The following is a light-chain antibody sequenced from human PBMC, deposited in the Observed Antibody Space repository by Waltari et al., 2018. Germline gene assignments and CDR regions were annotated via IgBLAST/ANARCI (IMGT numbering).Light chain of an antibody. J-gene: IGLJ2*01. CDR1: RSDVGGYNY. V-gene: IGLV2-8*01. CDR2: EVS. Sequence: QSALTQPPSASGSPGQSVTIPCTGTRSDVGGYNYVSWYQQHPGKAPKLMIYEVSKRPSGVPDRFAGSKSGNPASLTVSGLQAEDEADYYCSSYAGSNRVFGGGTKLTVL. CDR3: SSYAGSNRV.